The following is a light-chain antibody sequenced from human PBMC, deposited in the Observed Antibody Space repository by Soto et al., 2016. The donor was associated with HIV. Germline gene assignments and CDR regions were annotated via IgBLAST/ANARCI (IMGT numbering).Light chain of an antibody. V-gene: IGLV3-21*01. J-gene: IGLJ2*01. CDR1: NIGGKS. CDR3: QVWDSSSDLVV. Sequence: SYELTQPPSVSVAPGKTATITCGGNNIGGKSVHWYQQKPGQAPVVVVYDDSDRPSGIPERFSGSNSGHTATLTISGVEAGDEADYYCQVWDSSSDLVVFGGGTKLTVL. CDR2: DDS.